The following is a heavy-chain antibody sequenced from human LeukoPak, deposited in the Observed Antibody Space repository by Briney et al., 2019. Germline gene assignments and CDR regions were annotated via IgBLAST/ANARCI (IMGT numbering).Heavy chain of an antibody. Sequence: GASVKVSCKASGYTFTSYGISWVRQAPGQGLEWMGWISVYNGNTNYAQKFQGRVTMTRDTSTSTVYMELSSLRSEDTAVYYCARDLSARAPYYYDSSGYYLGFGYYYYGMDVWGQGTTVTVSS. CDR2: ISVYNGNT. V-gene: IGHV1-18*01. CDR3: ARDLSARAPYYYDSSGYYLGFGYYYYGMDV. CDR1: GYTFTSYG. J-gene: IGHJ6*02. D-gene: IGHD3-22*01.